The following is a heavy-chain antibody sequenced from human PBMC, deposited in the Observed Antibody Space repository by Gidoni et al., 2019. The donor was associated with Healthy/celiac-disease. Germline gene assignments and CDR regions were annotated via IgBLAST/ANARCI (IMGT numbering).Heavy chain of an antibody. Sequence: EVQLLESGGGLVQPGGSLRLSCAASVFTFSSYAMSWVRQSPGKGLEWVSAISGSGGSTYYADSVKGRFTISRDNSKNTLYLQMNSLRAEDTAVYYCAKFITQYYYDSNDYWGQGTLVTVSS. CDR2: ISGSGGST. V-gene: IGHV3-23*01. J-gene: IGHJ4*02. D-gene: IGHD3-22*01. CDR1: VFTFSSYA. CDR3: AKFITQYYYDSNDY.